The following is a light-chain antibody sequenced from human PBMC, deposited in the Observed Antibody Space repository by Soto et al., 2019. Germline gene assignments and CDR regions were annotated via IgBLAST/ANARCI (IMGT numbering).Light chain of an antibody. CDR2: GIS. J-gene: IGKJ1*01. Sequence: EIVLTQSPGTLSLSPGERATLSCRASHTISSSYLAWYQQKPGQAPRLLMYGISRRATGIPDRFSGSGSGTDFTLTVTRLESEDFAVYYCQQYVTSSPRTFGQGTKVEI. CDR3: QQYVTSSPRT. CDR1: HTISSSY. V-gene: IGKV3-20*01.